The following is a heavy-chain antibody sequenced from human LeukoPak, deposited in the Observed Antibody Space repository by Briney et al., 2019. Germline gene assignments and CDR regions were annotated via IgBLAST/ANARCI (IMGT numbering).Heavy chain of an antibody. Sequence: PGGSLRLSCAASGFTFDDYAMHWVRQAPGKGLEWVSGISWNSGSIGYADSVKGRFTISSDNAKNSLYLQMNSLRAEDTAVYFCARQRYTLNYYDSRSSLDYWGQGTLVTVSS. CDR2: ISWNSGSI. V-gene: IGHV3-9*01. CDR1: GFTFDDYA. D-gene: IGHD3-22*01. J-gene: IGHJ4*02. CDR3: ARQRYTLNYYDSRSSLDY.